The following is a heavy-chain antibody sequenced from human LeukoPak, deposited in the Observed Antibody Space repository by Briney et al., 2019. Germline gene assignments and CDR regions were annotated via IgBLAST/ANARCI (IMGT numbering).Heavy chain of an antibody. V-gene: IGHV2-5*01. Sequence: SGPTLFKTSQILTLTCTFSGFSLSTSGVGVGWIRQPPGKALEWLALIYWNDDKRYSPSLKSRLTITKDSSKNHVVLTMTHMDPVDTATYYCAYPLPDRYSSSWLFDYWGQGTLVTVSS. CDR2: IYWNDDK. CDR1: GFSLSTSGVG. CDR3: AYPLPDRYSSSWLFDY. D-gene: IGHD6-13*01. J-gene: IGHJ4*02.